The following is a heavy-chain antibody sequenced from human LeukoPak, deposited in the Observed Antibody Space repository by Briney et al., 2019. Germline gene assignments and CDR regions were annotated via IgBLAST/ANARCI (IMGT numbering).Heavy chain of an antibody. Sequence: GGSLRLSCAASGFTFSSYAMSWVRQAPGKGLEWVSGISGSGGSTYYADSVKGRFTISRDNSKNTLYLQMNSLRAEDTAVYYCAKRLRITISGDNDPWGQGTLVTVSS. CDR2: ISGSGGST. CDR1: GFTFSSYA. CDR3: AKRLRITISGDNDP. J-gene: IGHJ5*02. D-gene: IGHD3-3*01. V-gene: IGHV3-23*01.